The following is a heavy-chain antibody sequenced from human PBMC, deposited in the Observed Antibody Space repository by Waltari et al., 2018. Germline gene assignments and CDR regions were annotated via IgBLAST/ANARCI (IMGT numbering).Heavy chain of an antibody. V-gene: IGHV4-39*01. CDR3: ARHPAMTIMLWYFDL. CDR2: IYYSGST. Sequence: QLQLPESGPGLVKPSETLSLPCTVPGGSISSSSYYWGWIRQPPGKGLGWIGSIYYSGSTYYNPSLKSRVTISVDTSKNQFSLKLSSVTAADTAVYYCARHPAMTIMLWYFDLWGRGTLVTVSS. CDR1: GGSISSSSYY. J-gene: IGHJ2*01. D-gene: IGHD2-8*01.